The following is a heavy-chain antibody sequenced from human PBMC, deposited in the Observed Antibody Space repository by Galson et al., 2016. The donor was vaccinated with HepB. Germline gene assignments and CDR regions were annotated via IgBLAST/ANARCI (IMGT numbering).Heavy chain of an antibody. CDR3: ARDNGDLDY. CDR1: GFTFRSYS. D-gene: IGHD4-17*01. V-gene: IGHV3-21*01. Sequence: SLRLSCADSGFTFRSYSMNWVRQASGKGLEWVSSISSTSSYIYYADSVKGRFTISRDNAKNSLYLQMNSLRAEDTAVYYCARDNGDLDYWGQGTLVTVSS. J-gene: IGHJ4*02. CDR2: ISSTSSYI.